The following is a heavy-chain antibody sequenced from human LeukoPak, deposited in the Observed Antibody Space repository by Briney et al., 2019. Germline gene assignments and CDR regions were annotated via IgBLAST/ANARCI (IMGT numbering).Heavy chain of an antibody. CDR2: IIPIFGTA. J-gene: IGHJ6*04. D-gene: IGHD2-2*01. Sequence: SVKVSCKASGGTFSSYAISWVRQAPGQGLGWMGGIIPIFGTANYAQKFQGRVTITTDESTSTAYMELSSLRSEDTAVYYCARGPIVVVPAAMGMDVWGKGTTVTVSS. CDR3: ARGPIVVVPAAMGMDV. V-gene: IGHV1-69*05. CDR1: GGTFSSYA.